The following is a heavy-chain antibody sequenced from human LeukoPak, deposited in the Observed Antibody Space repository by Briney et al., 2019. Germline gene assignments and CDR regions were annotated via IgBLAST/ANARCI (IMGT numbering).Heavy chain of an antibody. J-gene: IGHJ4*02. V-gene: IGHV3-9*01. D-gene: IGHD3-9*01. CDR1: GFTFDDYA. CDR2: ISWNSGSI. Sequence: PGGSLRLSCAASGFTFDDYALHWVRQAPGKGLEWVSGISWNSGSIGYADSVKGRFTISRDNAKNSLYLQMNSLRAEDTALYYCAKATYYDILTGSRYDYWGQGTLVTVSS. CDR3: AKATYYDILTGSRYDY.